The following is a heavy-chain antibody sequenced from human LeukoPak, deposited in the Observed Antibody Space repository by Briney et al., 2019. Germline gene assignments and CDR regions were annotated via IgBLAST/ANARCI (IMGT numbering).Heavy chain of an antibody. CDR1: GFTFSSYA. CDR3: AKDHDGDYYYGMDV. CDR2: ISGSGGST. J-gene: IGHJ6*02. Sequence: PGGSLRLSCAASGFTFSSYAMSWVRQAPGKGLEWVSGISGSGGSTYYADSVKGRFTISRDNSKNTLYLQMNSLRAEDTAVYYCAKDHDGDYYYGMDVWGQGTTVTVSS. V-gene: IGHV3-23*01. D-gene: IGHD4-17*01.